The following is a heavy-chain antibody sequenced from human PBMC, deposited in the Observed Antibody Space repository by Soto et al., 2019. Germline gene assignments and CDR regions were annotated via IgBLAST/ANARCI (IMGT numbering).Heavy chain of an antibody. CDR2: IWYDGSNK. V-gene: IGHV3-33*01. CDR3: ARDSYDSSGYQFDP. J-gene: IGHJ5*02. Sequence: QVQLVESGGGVVQPGRSLRLSCAASGFTFSSYGMHWVRQAPGKGLEWVAVIWYDGSNKYYADSVKGRFTISRDNSKNTLSLQMNSLRAEDTAVYYCARDSYDSSGYQFDPWGQGTLVTVSS. CDR1: GFTFSSYG. D-gene: IGHD3-22*01.